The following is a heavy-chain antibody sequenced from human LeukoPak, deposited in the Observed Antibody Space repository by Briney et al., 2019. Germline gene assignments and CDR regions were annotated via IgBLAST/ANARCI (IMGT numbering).Heavy chain of an antibody. CDR2: ISSSSSYI. Sequence: GGSLRLSCAASGFTFSSYSMNWVRQAPGKGLEWDSSISSSSSYIYYADSVKGRFTISRDNAKNSLYLQMNSLRAEDTAVYYCARDGGRSLGGGNSFAYWGQGTLVTVSS. CDR1: GFTFSSYS. V-gene: IGHV3-21*01. J-gene: IGHJ4*02. CDR3: ARDGGRSLGGGNSFAY. D-gene: IGHD4-23*01.